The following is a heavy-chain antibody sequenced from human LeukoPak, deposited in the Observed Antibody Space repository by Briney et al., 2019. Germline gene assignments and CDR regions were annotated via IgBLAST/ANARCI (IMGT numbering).Heavy chain of an antibody. CDR2: IIPILGIA. D-gene: IGHD3-3*01. Sequence: GSSVKVSCKASGGTFSSYAISWVRQAPGQGLEWMGRIIPILGIANYAQKFQGRVTITADKSTSTAYMELSSLRSEDTAVYYCAGARVFGVVTHYYYGMDVWGQGTTVTVSS. J-gene: IGHJ6*02. V-gene: IGHV1-69*04. CDR3: AGARVFGVVTHYYYGMDV. CDR1: GGTFSSYA.